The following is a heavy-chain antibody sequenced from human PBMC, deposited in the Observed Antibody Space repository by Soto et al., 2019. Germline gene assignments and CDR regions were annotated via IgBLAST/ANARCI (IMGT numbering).Heavy chain of an antibody. D-gene: IGHD3-3*01. CDR3: ARDSGXGRFLEWFKSYYYYGMDV. J-gene: IGHJ6*02. CDR1: GFTFSSYW. CDR2: IKQDGSEK. Sequence: PGGSLRLSCAASGFTFSSYWMSWVRQAPGKGLEWVANIKQDGSEKYYVDSVKGRFTISRDNAKNSLYLQMNSLRAEDTAVYYCARDSGXGRFLEWFKSYYYYGMDVWGQGTTVTVSS. V-gene: IGHV3-7*03.